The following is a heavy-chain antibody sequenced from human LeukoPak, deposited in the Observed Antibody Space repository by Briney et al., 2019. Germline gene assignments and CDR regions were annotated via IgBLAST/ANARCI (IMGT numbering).Heavy chain of an antibody. CDR2: ITGSGGST. J-gene: IGHJ4*02. V-gene: IGHV3-23*01. Sequence: PGGSLRLSCAASGFTFSTYAMNWVRQAPGKGLEWVSAITGSGGSTYFADSVKGRFTISRDNSKNTLYLQMNSLRAEDTAVYYCAKDPRYCSSTSCYYGGYFDYWGQGTLVTVSS. CDR1: GFTFSTYA. CDR3: AKDPRYCSSTSCYYGGYFDY. D-gene: IGHD2-2*01.